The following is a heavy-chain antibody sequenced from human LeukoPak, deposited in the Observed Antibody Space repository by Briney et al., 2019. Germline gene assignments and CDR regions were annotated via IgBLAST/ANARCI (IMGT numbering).Heavy chain of an antibody. J-gene: IGHJ5*02. CDR1: GGSISRHF. V-gene: IGHV4-59*08. D-gene: IGHD3-22*01. Sequence: SETLSLTCSVSGGSISRHFWSWIRQPPGKGLEWIAFIHYSGRTKYNPSLQSRVTISVDTSKNQFSLKLSSVTAADTAVYYCVSGYPRYWFDPWGQGTLVTVSS. CDR3: VSGYPRYWFDP. CDR2: IHYSGRT.